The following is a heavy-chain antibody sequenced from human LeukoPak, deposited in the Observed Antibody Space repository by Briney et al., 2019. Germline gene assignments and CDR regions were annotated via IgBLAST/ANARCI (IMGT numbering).Heavy chain of an antibody. J-gene: IGHJ6*03. CDR3: ARGSSELDRPHDFWSGYYNPYYYYYMDV. V-gene: IGHV4-38-2*01. CDR2: IYHSGST. D-gene: IGHD3-3*01. CDR1: GYSISSGYY. Sequence: SETLSLTCAVSGYSISSGYYWGWIRQPPGKGLEWIGSIYHSGSTYYNPSLKSRVTISVDTSKNQFSLKLSSVTAADTAVYCCARGSSELDRPHDFWSGYYNPYYYYYMDVWGKGTTVTVSS.